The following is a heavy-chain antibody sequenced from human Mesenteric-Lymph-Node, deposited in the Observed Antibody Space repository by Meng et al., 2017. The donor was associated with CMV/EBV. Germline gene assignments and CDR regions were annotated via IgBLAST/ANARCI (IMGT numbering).Heavy chain of an antibody. CDR3: ATHMIRGVHV. J-gene: IGHJ4*02. V-gene: IGHV4-59*13. Sequence: SLSCTVSGASMNGSHWSWIRQSPGKGLQWIGYVYNTGITNYNSSLKSRVKISIDTSKSQFSLNLTSVTAADTAVYYCATHMIRGVHVWGQGTLVTVSS. CDR1: GASMNGSH. D-gene: IGHD3-10*01. CDR2: VYNTGIT.